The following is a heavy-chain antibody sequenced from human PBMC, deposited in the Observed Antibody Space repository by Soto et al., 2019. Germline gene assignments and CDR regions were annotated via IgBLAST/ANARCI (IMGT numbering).Heavy chain of an antibody. CDR3: ATSSSWSFFDS. D-gene: IGHD1-26*01. J-gene: IGHJ5*01. CDR2: ISGSGDTI. CDR1: GYTFSSYE. Sequence: PGGSLRFSCAASGYTFSSYEMNWVRQAPGKGLEWVSYISGSGDTIHYADSVKGRFTISRDNAKNSAYLQMNSLRAEDTAFYYCATSSSWSFFDSWGQGTLVTVSS. V-gene: IGHV3-48*03.